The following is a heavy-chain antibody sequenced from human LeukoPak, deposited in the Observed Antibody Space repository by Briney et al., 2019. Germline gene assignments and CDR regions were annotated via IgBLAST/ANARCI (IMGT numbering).Heavy chain of an antibody. Sequence: GGSMRLSCAVSGFTFSSYSMNWVSQAPGKGLEWVSSISSSSSYIYYALSVKGRITISRDNAENSLYLQMNSLRAEDTAVYYCARSTYDFWSGYRTLYYYYYMDVWGKGTTVTVSS. CDR2: ISSSSSYI. J-gene: IGHJ6*03. D-gene: IGHD3-3*01. CDR3: ARSTYDFWSGYRTLYYYYYMDV. V-gene: IGHV3-21*01. CDR1: GFTFSSYS.